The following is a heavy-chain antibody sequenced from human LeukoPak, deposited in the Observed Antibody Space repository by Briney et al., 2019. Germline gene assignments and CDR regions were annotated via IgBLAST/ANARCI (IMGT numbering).Heavy chain of an antibody. Sequence: SETLSLTCTVSGGSISSYFWTWIRQPAGKGLEWIGRISTSGSTNYNPSLKSRVTMSVDTSKNQFSLKLISVTAADAAVYYCARAGARLGWFDPWGQGTLVTVSS. CDR2: ISTSGST. CDR3: ARAGARLGWFDP. V-gene: IGHV4-4*07. J-gene: IGHJ5*02. D-gene: IGHD3-16*01. CDR1: GGSISSYF.